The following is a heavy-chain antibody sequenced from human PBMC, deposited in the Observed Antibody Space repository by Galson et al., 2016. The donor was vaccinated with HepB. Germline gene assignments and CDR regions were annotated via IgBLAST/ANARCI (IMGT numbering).Heavy chain of an antibody. V-gene: IGHV2-5*02. D-gene: IGHD4-17*01. CDR2: IHGDGAK. CDR3: AHLSPYGPRDLDY. CDR1: GFTHSTSGVG. Sequence: PALVKPTQTLTLTCTFSGFTHSTSGVGVGWIRQPPGKALEWLALIHGDGAKRSSPSLESRLTITNDTSNNQVVLTMTNMDPVDTPSYYCAHLSPYGPRDLDYWGQGTLVTVSS. J-gene: IGHJ4*02.